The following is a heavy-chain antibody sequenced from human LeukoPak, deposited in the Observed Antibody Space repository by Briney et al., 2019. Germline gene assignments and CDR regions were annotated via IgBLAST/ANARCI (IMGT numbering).Heavy chain of an antibody. V-gene: IGHV4-61*08. D-gene: IGHD3-9*01. CDR3: ARGSTLYYDILTGYYTPGPFDI. CDR2: IHYSGST. J-gene: IGHJ3*02. Sequence: SETLSLTCTVSGGSVSSAGYYWSWIRQPPGKGLEFIGYIHYSGSTNYNPSLKSRITILVDTSKNQFSLKLSSVTAADTAVYYCARGSTLYYDILTGYYTPGPFDIWGQGTMFTVSS. CDR1: GGSVSSAGYY.